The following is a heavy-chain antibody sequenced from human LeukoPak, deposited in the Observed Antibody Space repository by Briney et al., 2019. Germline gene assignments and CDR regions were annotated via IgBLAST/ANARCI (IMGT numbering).Heavy chain of an antibody. Sequence: SETLSLPPAVYGGSFNCYYWSWIRPPPGKGGEWIGEINHSGSTNYNPSLKSRVTISVDTSKNQFSLKLSSVTAADTAVYYCARGGYYDSSGYGTAWGQGTLVTVSS. J-gene: IGHJ4*02. CDR1: GGSFNCYY. V-gene: IGHV4-34*01. CDR2: INHSGST. CDR3: ARGGYYDSSGYGTA. D-gene: IGHD3-22*01.